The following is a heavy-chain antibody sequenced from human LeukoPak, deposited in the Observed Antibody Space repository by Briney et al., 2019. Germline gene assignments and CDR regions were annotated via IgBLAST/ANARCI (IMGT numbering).Heavy chain of an antibody. CDR2: ISGSGGST. J-gene: IGHJ4*02. Sequence: PGGSLRLSCAASGFTFSSYAMSWVRQAPGKGLEWVSAISGSGGSTYYADSVKGRFTISRDNSKNTLYLQMNSLRAEDTAVYYCAKESWIAAAGTIHFDYWGQGTLVTVSS. V-gene: IGHV3-23*01. CDR3: AKESWIAAAGTIHFDY. D-gene: IGHD6-13*01. CDR1: GFTFSSYA.